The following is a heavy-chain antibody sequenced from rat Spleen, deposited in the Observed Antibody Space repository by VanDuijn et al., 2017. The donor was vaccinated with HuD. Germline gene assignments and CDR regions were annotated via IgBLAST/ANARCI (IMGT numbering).Heavy chain of an antibody. J-gene: IGHJ3*01. V-gene: IGHV3-1*01. Sequence: EVQLQESGPGLVKPSQSLSLTCSVTDYSITSNYWGWIRKFPGNKMEWIGHISYTGTTSYNPSLKSRISMTRDTSRNQFFLQVFSVTSEDTSTYYWAMSDGVHYNLPFASWGQGTLVTVSS. CDR3: AMSDGVHYNLPFAS. CDR1: DYSITSNY. D-gene: IGHD1-12*02. CDR2: ISYTGTT.